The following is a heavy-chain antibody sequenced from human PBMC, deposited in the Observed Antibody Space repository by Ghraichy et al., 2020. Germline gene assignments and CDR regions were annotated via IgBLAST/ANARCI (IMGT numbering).Heavy chain of an antibody. J-gene: IGHJ4*02. CDR2: ISYDGVNK. V-gene: IGHV3-30-3*01. Sequence: SCVASGFSFSAYVMHWARQTRGKGLEWVAMISYDGVNKDYTDSVKGRFTISRDNSNNTLYLQMNSLRGEDTAEYFCARRPRMTLISGSDYFYYWGRGTLVTVSS. CDR3: ARRPRMTLISGSDYFYY. CDR1: GFSFSAYV. D-gene: IGHD3-10*01.